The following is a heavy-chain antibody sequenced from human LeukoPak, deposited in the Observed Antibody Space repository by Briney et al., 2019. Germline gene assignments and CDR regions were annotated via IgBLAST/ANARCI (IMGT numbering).Heavy chain of an antibody. CDR3: ARVRRDTTPPRGWFDP. D-gene: IGHD5-18*01. CDR1: GGSISSGGYS. J-gene: IGHJ5*02. CDR2: IYHSGST. Sequence: SETLSLTCAVSGGSISSGGYSWSWIRQPPGKGLEWIGYIYHSGSTYYNPSLKSRVTISVDRSKNQFSLKLSSVTAADTAVYYCARVRRDTTPPRGWFDPWGQGTLVTVSS. V-gene: IGHV4-30-2*01.